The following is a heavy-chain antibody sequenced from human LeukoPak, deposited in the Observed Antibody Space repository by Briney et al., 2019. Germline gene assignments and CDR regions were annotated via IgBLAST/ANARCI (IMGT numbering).Heavy chain of an antibody. Sequence: SETLSLTCTVSGGSISSSSYYWGWIRQPPGKGLEWIGSIYYSGNTYYNPSLKSRVTISVDTSKNQFSLNLSSVTAADTAVYYCARPRFSSGWNFDYWGQGTLVTVSS. D-gene: IGHD6-19*01. CDR2: IYYSGNT. J-gene: IGHJ4*02. CDR1: GGSISSSSYY. CDR3: ARPRFSSGWNFDY. V-gene: IGHV4-39*01.